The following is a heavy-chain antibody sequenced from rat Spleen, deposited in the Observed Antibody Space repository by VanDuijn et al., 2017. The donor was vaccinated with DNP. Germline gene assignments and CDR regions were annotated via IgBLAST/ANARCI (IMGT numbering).Heavy chain of an antibody. CDR2: MTRSGGST. Sequence: EVQLVESGGDLVQPGRSLKLFCAASGFTFSDYYMAWVRQLPGKGLEWVASMTRSGGSTFYPDSVKGRFTVSRDDAKNTQYLQMDSLRSEDTATYYCARHEDYSSYIYGFAYWGQGVMVTVSS. J-gene: IGHJ2*01. D-gene: IGHD1-2*01. CDR1: GFTFSDYY. CDR3: ARHEDYSSYIYGFAY. V-gene: IGHV5S13*01.